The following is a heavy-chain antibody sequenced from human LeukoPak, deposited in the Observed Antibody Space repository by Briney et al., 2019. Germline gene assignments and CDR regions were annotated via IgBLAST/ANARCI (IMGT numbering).Heavy chain of an antibody. CDR2: ISYDGSNK. D-gene: IGHD5-18*01. CDR3: ARDGGSIQLWLDVFYGMDV. J-gene: IGHJ6*02. Sequence: GGSLRLSCAASGFTFSSYAMHWVRQAPGKGLEWAAVISYDGSNKYYADSVKGRFTISRDNSKNTLYLQMNSLRAEDTAVYYCARDGGSIQLWLDVFYGMDVWGQGTTVTVSS. CDR1: GFTFSSYA. V-gene: IGHV3-30-3*01.